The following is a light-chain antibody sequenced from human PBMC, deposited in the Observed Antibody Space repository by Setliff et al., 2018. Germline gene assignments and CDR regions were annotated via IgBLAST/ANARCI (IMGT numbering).Light chain of an antibody. J-gene: IGKJ4*01. CDR3: QQFKIYPLT. CDR2: DAS. Sequence: AIQLTQSPASLSASVGDSVTISCRASQGITNGLAWYQQKPGKPPRVLIYDASRLEIGVPSRFSGSGSGTDFTLTINSLQSEDFATYYCQQFKIYPLTFGGGTKV. V-gene: IGKV1-13*02. CDR1: QGITNG.